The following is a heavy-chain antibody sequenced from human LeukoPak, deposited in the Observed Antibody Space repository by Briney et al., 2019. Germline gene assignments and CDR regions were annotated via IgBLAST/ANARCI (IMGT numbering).Heavy chain of an antibody. CDR3: ASSSIAARWSPPADY. Sequence: SETLTLTCTVSGGSISSYYWSWIRQPPGKGLEWIGYIYYSGSTNYNPSLKSRVTISVDTSKNQFSLKLSSVTAADTAVYYCASSSIAARWSPPADYWGQGTLVSVSS. J-gene: IGHJ4*02. CDR2: IYYSGST. V-gene: IGHV4-59*12. CDR1: GGSISSYY. D-gene: IGHD6-6*01.